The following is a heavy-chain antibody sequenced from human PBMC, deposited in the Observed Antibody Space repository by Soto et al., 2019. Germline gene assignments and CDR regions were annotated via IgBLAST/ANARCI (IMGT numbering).Heavy chain of an antibody. J-gene: IGHJ6*02. CDR1: GFTFSSYA. V-gene: IGHV3-23*01. CDR3: AKSPAAYYYYGMDV. CDR2: ISGSGGST. Sequence: GGSLRLSCAASGFTFSSYAMSWVPQAPGKGLEWVSAISGSGGSTYYADSVKGRFTISRDNSKNTLYLQMNSLRAEDTAVYYCAKSPAAYYYYGMDVWGQGTTVTVSS. D-gene: IGHD6-25*01.